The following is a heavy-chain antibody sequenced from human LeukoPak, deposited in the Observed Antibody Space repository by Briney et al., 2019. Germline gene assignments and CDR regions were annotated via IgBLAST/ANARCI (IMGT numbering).Heavy chain of an antibody. CDR2: IYSGGTT. CDR1: GFTVSSNY. CDR3: AKCPTGYTKTFDS. Sequence: GGSLRLSCAASGFTVSSNYMSWVRQAPGEGLEWVSVIYSGGTTYYANSVKGRFTISRDNSKNTLYLQMNSLRAEDTAVYYCAKCPTGYTKTFDSWGQGTLVTVSS. V-gene: IGHV3-53*01. D-gene: IGHD6-13*01. J-gene: IGHJ4*02.